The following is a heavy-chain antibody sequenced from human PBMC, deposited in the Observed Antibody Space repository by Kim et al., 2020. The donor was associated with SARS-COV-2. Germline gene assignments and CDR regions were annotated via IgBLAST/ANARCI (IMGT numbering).Heavy chain of an antibody. CDR3: AKDLRGYSGYDSTFDY. D-gene: IGHD5-12*01. V-gene: IGHV3-23*01. J-gene: IGHJ4*02. Sequence: GGSLRLSCAASGFTFSSYAMSWVRQAPGKGLEWVSAISGSGGSTYYADSVKGRFPISRDNSKNTLYLQMNSLRAEDTAVYYCAKDLRGYSGYDSTFDYWGQGTLVTVSS. CDR1: GFTFSSYA. CDR2: ISGSGGST.